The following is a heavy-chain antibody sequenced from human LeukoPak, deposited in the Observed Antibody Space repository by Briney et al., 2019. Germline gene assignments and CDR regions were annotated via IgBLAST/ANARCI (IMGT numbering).Heavy chain of an antibody. CDR3: ARVKYDILTGYPFLDH. V-gene: IGHV7-4-1*02. CDR2: INTNTGNP. Sequence: GASVKVSCKASGYTFTSYAMNWVRQAPGQGLEWMGWINTNTGNPTYAQGLTGRFVFSLDTSVSTAYLQISSLEAEDTAVYYCARVKYDILTGYPFLDHWGQGTLVTVSS. D-gene: IGHD3-9*01. CDR1: GYTFTSYA. J-gene: IGHJ4*02.